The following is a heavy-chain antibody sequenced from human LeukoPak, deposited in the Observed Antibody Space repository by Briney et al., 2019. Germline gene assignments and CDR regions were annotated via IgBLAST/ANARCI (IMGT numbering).Heavy chain of an antibody. D-gene: IGHD5-24*01. CDR3: ASARWDY. J-gene: IGHJ4*02. V-gene: IGHV4-39*07. Sequence: SETLSLTCSVFGVPISHTNFYWGWIRQPPGGGLEWIGGIYFSGTTYYNPSLKSRVTISVDKSKNLFSLKLTSVTAADTAMYYCASARWDYWGQGTLVTVSS. CDR2: IYFSGTT. CDR1: GVPISHTNFY.